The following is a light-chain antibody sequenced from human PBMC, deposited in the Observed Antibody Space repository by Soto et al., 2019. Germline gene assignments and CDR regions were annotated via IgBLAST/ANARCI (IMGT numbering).Light chain of an antibody. CDR2: GAS. Sequence: EIVMTHSPATLSVSPVERATLSCRASQSVSSNLAWYQQKPGQAPRLLIYGASTRATGIPAKFSGGGSGTEFTLTISSLQSEDFAIYYCQQYKNGWTFGQGTKVDIK. V-gene: IGKV3-15*01. CDR1: QSVSSN. J-gene: IGKJ1*01. CDR3: QQYKNGWT.